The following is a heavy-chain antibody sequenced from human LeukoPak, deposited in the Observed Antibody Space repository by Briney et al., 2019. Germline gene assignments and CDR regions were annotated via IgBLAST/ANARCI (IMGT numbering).Heavy chain of an antibody. D-gene: IGHD2-2*01. CDR1: GYTFTGYY. Sequence: GASVRVSCKASGYTFTGYYMHWVRQAPGQGLEWMGWINPNSGGTNYAQKFQGRVTMTRDTSISTAYMELSRLRSDDTAVYYCARDEDIVVVPAAMVDYWGQGTLVTVSS. CDR2: INPNSGGT. CDR3: ARDEDIVVVPAAMVDY. J-gene: IGHJ4*02. V-gene: IGHV1-2*02.